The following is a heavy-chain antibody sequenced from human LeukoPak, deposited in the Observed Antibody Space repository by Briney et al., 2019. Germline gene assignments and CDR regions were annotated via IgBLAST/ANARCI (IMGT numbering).Heavy chain of an antibody. V-gene: IGHV4-39*01. CDR3: ARPGGYYGSGRPTRRRGHYFDY. J-gene: IGHJ4*02. D-gene: IGHD3-10*01. CDR1: GGSISSSSYY. CDR2: IYYSGST. Sequence: SETLSHTCTVSGGSISSSSYYWGWIRQPPGKGLEWIGSIYYSGSTYYNPSLKSRVTISVDTSKNQFSLKLSSVTAADTAVYYCARPGGYYGSGRPTRRRGHYFDYWGQGTLVTVSS.